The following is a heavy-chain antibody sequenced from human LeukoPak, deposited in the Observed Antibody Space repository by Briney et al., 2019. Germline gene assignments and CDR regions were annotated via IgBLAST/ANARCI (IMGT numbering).Heavy chain of an antibody. CDR2: INPNSGGT. CDR3: ARDQVATGVPAVYYYYGMDV. CDR1: GYTFTGYY. D-gene: IGHD5-12*01. J-gene: IGHJ6*02. Sequence: ASVKVSCKASGYTFTGYYMHWVRQAPGQGLEWMGWINPNSGGTNYAQKFRGRVTMTRDTSISTAYMELSKLRSDDTAVYYCARDQVATGVPAVYYYYGMDVWGQGTTVTVSS. V-gene: IGHV1-2*02.